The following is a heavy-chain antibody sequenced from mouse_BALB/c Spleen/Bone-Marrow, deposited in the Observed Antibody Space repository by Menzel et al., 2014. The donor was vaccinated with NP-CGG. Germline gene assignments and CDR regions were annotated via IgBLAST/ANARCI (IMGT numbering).Heavy chain of an antibody. CDR3: GRVDLPTMIITY. D-gene: IGHD2-4*01. V-gene: IGHV1-37*01. CDR2: INPYNGDT. J-gene: IGHJ3*01. Sequence: VQLQQSGPELVKPGASVKISCKASNYSFTEYFMNWVKQSHGKSLEWIGRINPYNGDTFYNQKFKDKATLTVGRSSSTAHMELLSLTSDDSAVYYCGRVDLPTMIITYWGQGTLVTVSA. CDR1: NYSFTEYF.